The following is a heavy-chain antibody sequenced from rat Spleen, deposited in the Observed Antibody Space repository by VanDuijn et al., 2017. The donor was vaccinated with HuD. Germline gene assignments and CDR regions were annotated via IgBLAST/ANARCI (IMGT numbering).Heavy chain of an antibody. CDR1: GFTFSNFV. D-gene: IGHD1-1*01. CDR2: ISSGGGST. V-gene: IGHV5-27*01. CDR3: TTEITTVADY. J-gene: IGHJ2*01. Sequence: EVQLVESGGGLVQPGRSMKLSCAASGFTFSNFVMAWVRQVPTRGLEWVAYISSGGGSTYYRDSVKGRFTISRDNAKSTLYLQMDSLRSEDTATYYCTTEITTVADYWGQGVMVTVSS.